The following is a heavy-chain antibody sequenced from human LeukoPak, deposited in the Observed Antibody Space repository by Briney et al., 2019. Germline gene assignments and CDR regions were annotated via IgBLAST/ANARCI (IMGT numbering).Heavy chain of an antibody. CDR3: ARGPDYYDSSGYWSFLFQH. J-gene: IGHJ1*01. CDR1: GGSISSGGYY. Sequence: SETLSLTCTVSGGSISSGGYYWRWVRQHPGKGLEWIGYIYYSGSTYYNPSLKGRVTISVDTSKNQFSLKLSSVTAADTAVYYCARGPDYYDSSGYWSFLFQHWGQGTLVTVSS. D-gene: IGHD3-22*01. V-gene: IGHV4-31*03. CDR2: IYYSGST.